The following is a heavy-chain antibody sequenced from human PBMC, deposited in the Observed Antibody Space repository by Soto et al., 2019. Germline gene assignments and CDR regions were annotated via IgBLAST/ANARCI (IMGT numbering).Heavy chain of an antibody. D-gene: IGHD4-17*01. CDR2: ISAYNGNT. CDR1: GYTFTSYG. CDR3: ARVTTVTTFYYHYYVMAV. Sequence: ASVKVSCKASGYTFTSYGISWVRQAPGQGLEWMGWISAYNGNTNYAQKLQGRVTMTTDTSTSTAYMELRSLRSDDTAVYYCARVTTVTTFYYHYYVMAVCGQGTTVTVSS. J-gene: IGHJ6*02. V-gene: IGHV1-18*01.